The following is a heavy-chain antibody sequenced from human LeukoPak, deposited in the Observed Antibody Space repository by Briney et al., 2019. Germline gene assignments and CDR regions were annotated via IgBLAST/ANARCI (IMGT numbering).Heavy chain of an antibody. D-gene: IGHD3-10*01. Sequence: ASVKVSCKASGGTFSSYAISWVRQAPGQGLEWMGGIIPILGTANYAQKFQGRVTITADESTSTAYMELSSLRSEDTAVYYCARDREPTMVRGVIYVSFDYWGQGTLVTVSS. J-gene: IGHJ4*02. V-gene: IGHV1-69*01. CDR3: ARDREPTMVRGVIYVSFDY. CDR1: GGTFSSYA. CDR2: IIPILGTA.